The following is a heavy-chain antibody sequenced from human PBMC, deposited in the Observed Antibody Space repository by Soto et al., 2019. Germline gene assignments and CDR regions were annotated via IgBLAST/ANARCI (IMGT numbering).Heavy chain of an antibody. CDR1: GFTFSPYW. CDR3: AGGSGWISDS. Sequence: EVQLVESGGGLVQPGGSLRLSCAASGFTFSPYWMSWVRQAPGKGLEWVAIIKDDGGDEHYLEAVRGRFTISRDNARKSLYLALNSLRVEDTAMYYCAGGSGWISDSWGQGTLVTFSS. D-gene: IGHD6-19*01. V-gene: IGHV3-7*05. CDR2: IKDDGGDE. J-gene: IGHJ4*02.